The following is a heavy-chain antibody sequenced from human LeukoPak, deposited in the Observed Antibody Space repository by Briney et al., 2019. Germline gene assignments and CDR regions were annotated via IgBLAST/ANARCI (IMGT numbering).Heavy chain of an antibody. Sequence: PGRSLRLSCVASGFTFSYYGMHWVRRAPGKGLEWVAVISDDGSNKYYADSVKGRFTISRDNSKNTLYLQMSSLRAEDTAVYYCAKVRYVGYYFDYWGQGTLVTVSP. CDR3: AKVRYVGYYFDY. CDR2: ISDDGSNK. CDR1: GFTFSYYG. V-gene: IGHV3-30*18. D-gene: IGHD3-9*01. J-gene: IGHJ4*02.